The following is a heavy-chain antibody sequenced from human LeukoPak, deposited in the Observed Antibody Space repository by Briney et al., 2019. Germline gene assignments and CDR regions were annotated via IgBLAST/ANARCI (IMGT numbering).Heavy chain of an antibody. CDR1: GFTFSDYY. CDR3: ARDREGGSGAFDY. V-gene: IGHV3-11*06. CDR2: ISSSSSYI. Sequence: GGSLRLSCAASGFTFSDYYMSWIRQAPGKGLEWVSSISSSSSYIYYADSVKGRFTISRDNAKNSLYLRMNSLRAEDTAVYYCARDREGGSGAFDYWGQGTLVTVSS. J-gene: IGHJ4*02. D-gene: IGHD3-16*01.